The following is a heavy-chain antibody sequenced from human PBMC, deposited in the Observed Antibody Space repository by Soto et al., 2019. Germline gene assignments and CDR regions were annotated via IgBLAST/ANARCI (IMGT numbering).Heavy chain of an antibody. V-gene: IGHV1-69*12. Sequence: QVQLVQSGAEVKKPGSSVKVSCKASGGTFSSYAISWVRQAPGQGLEWMGGIIPIFGTANYAQKFQGRVTITADESXXTADMELSSLRSEDTAVYYCARGAAYCGGDCPLDYWGQGTLVTVSS. CDR3: ARGAAYCGGDCPLDY. CDR1: GGTFSSYA. D-gene: IGHD2-21*02. CDR2: IIPIFGTA. J-gene: IGHJ4*02.